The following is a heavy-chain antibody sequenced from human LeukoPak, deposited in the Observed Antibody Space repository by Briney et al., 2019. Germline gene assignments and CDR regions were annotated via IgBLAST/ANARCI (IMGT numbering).Heavy chain of an antibody. Sequence: ESLKISFMGSGSSFNSYWIGWVRQLPGKGLAWMGIIYHGDSDTRYSPSFQGQVTISAAKSISTAYLQWSSLKASDTAMYYCARHSTLSKRGYYGMDVWGKGTTVTVSS. CDR1: GSSFNSYW. J-gene: IGHJ6*04. CDR2: IYHGDSDT. V-gene: IGHV5-51*01. CDR3: ARHSTLSKRGYYGMDV.